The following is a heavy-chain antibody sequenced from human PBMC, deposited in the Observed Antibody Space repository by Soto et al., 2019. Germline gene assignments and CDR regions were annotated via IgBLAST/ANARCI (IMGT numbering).Heavy chain of an antibody. V-gene: IGHV3-30*18. CDR1: GFTFSLFG. D-gene: IGHD4-17*01. Sequence: HPGGSLRLSCAVSGFTFSLFGMHWVRQAPGKGLEWVAFISYEGRNKYYADSVKGRFTISRDNSKNTLSLQMDSLRPEDTAVYYCAKGRDSTLLRWQYFDNWGQGTQVTVSS. J-gene: IGHJ4*02. CDR3: AKGRDSTLLRWQYFDN. CDR2: ISYEGRNK.